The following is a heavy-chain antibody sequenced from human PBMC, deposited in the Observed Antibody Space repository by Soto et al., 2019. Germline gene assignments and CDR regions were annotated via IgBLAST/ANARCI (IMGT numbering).Heavy chain of an antibody. CDR1: GFTFSSYA. Sequence: EVQLVESGEGLVQPGGSLRLSCAASGFTFSSYAMHWVRQAPGKGLAYVSAISSNGGSTYYADSVKGRFTISRDNSKNTLYLQMGSLRAEDMAVYYCARGAYDFARVSESYGRDVWGQGTTVTVSS. D-gene: IGHD3-3*01. CDR3: ARGAYDFARVSESYGRDV. J-gene: IGHJ6*02. V-gene: IGHV3-64*02. CDR2: ISSNGGST.